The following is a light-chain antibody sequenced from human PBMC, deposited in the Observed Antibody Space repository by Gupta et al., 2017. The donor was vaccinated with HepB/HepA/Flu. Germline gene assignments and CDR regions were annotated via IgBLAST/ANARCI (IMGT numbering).Light chain of an antibody. CDR2: SSS. CDR3: QLGNTHRT. V-gene: IGKV1-39*01. J-gene: IGKJ1*01. Sequence: EIQMTQSPSSLSASLGDRVTVTCRASQTISTYVNWYQQKPGKAPKLLIYSSSILQTGVSSRFSGSGSGTDFTLSINGLQADDFATYYCQLGNTHRTFGPGTNVEIK. CDR1: QTISTY.